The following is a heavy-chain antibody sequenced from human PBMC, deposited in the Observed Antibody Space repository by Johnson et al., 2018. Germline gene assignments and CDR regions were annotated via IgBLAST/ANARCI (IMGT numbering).Heavy chain of an antibody. CDR1: GFTFSSYG. J-gene: IGHJ3*02. CDR3: AKSPSRASRPGAQAFDI. Sequence: VQLVETGGGVVQPGRSLRLSCAASGFTFSSYGMHWVRQAPGKGLEWVAVISYDGSNKYYADSVKGRFTISRDNSKNTLYLQMNSLRAEDTAVYYCAKSPSRASRPGAQAFDIGGQGTMVTVSS. D-gene: IGHD4/OR15-4a*01. V-gene: IGHV3-30*18. CDR2: ISYDGSNK.